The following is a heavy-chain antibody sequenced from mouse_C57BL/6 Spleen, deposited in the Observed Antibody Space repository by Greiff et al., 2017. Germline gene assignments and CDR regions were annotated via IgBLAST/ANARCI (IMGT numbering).Heavy chain of an antibody. V-gene: IGHV5-4*01. CDR2: ISAGGSYT. CDR1: GFTFSSYA. CDR3: ARDGNYPYYYAMDY. Sequence: EVKLEESGGGLVKPGGSLKLSCAASGFTFSSYAMSWVRQTPEKRLEWVATISAGGSYTYYPDNVKGRFTISSDNAKNNLYLQMSHLKSEDTAMDYCARDGNYPYYYAMDYWGQGTSVTVSS. D-gene: IGHD2-1*01. J-gene: IGHJ4*01.